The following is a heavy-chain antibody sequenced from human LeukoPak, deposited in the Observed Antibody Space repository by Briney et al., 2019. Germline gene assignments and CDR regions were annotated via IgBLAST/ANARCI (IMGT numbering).Heavy chain of an antibody. CDR3: AKAGRPQAVAGWIDY. D-gene: IGHD6-19*01. Sequence: PGGSLRPSCAASGFTFNNYVMSWVRQAPGKGLKWVSAMGGGGTTYYADYVKGRFTISRDTSKNTLYLQMNSLRAEDTAIYYCAKAGRPQAVAGWIDYWGQGTLVTVSS. V-gene: IGHV3-23*01. CDR1: GFTFNNYV. CDR2: MGGGGTT. J-gene: IGHJ4*02.